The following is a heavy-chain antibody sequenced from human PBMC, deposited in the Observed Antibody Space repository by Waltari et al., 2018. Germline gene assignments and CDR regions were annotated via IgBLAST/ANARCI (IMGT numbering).Heavy chain of an antibody. V-gene: IGHV1-69*01. D-gene: IGHD3-10*01. Sequence: QAPGHGLEWMGGIIPIFGTANYAQKFQGRVTITADESTSTAYMELSSLRSEDTAVYYCASDRGKNWYFDLWGRGTLVTVSS. CDR3: ASDRGKNWYFDL. J-gene: IGHJ2*01. CDR2: IIPIFGTA.